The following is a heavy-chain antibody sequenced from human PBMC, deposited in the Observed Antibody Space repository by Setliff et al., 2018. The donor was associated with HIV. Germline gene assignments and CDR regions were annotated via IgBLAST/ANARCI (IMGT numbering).Heavy chain of an antibody. CDR1: GGSISSYY. CDR2: IYTSGKT. CDR3: ARGLSSQTYWGTRPLGLDY. V-gene: IGHV4-4*07. D-gene: IGHD2-2*01. J-gene: IGHJ4*01. Sequence: SETLSLTCTVSGGSISSYYWSWIRQPAGKGLEWIGHIYTSGKTHYSPSLKSRITISLDTSKRQFSLTMTSVTAADTAVYYCARGLSSQTYWGTRPLGLDYWGQGSLVTVSS.